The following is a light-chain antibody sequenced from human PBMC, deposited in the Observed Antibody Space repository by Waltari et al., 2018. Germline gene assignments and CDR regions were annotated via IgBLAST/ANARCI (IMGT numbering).Light chain of an antibody. Sequence: QSVLTQPPSASGTPGQRVTISCSGSRSTIGSNYVYWYQQVPGTAPKLLIDRNNQRPSGVPDRFSGSKSGTSASLAISGLRSEDEVDYYCAAWDDSLSGRVFGGGTKVTVL. V-gene: IGLV1-47*01. CDR2: RNN. CDR3: AAWDDSLSGRV. CDR1: RSTIGSNY. J-gene: IGLJ3*02.